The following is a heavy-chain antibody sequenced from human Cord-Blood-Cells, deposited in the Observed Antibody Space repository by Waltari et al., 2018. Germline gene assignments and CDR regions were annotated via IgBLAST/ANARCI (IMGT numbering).Heavy chain of an antibody. CDR2: INHSGST. V-gene: IGHV4-34*01. Sequence: QVQLQQWGAGLLKPSETLSLTCAVYGGSFSGYYWSWIRQPPGKGLEGIGEINHSGSTNYNPSLKSRVTISVDTSKNQFALKLSSVTAADTAVYYCARGRDYWGQGTLVTVSS. CDR1: GGSFSGYY. J-gene: IGHJ4*02. CDR3: ARGRDY.